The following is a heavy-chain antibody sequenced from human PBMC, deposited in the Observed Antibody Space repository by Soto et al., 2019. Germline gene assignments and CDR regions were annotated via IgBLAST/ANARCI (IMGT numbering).Heavy chain of an antibody. CDR1: GGSFSSYY. V-gene: IGHV4-34*01. J-gene: IGHJ4*02. CDR3: ARAAKRYYYDSSGSYRDPYYLDY. CDR2: IHHTGST. D-gene: IGHD3-22*01. Sequence: SETLSLTCAVYGGSFSSYYWSWIRQPPGKGLEWIGGIHHTGSTYYNPSLKSRVTISLDTSKTQFSLKLSSVTAADTAVYYCARAAKRYYYDSSGSYRDPYYLDYWGQGTLVTVSS.